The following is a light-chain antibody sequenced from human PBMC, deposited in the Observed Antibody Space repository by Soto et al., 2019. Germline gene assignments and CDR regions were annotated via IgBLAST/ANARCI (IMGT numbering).Light chain of an antibody. CDR1: QSVSGTY. CDR3: QQYGGSPLT. CDR2: GAS. V-gene: IGKV3-20*01. Sequence: EIVLTQSPGTLFLSPGERATLSCRASQSVSGTYLGWYQMKPGQSPRLVIYGASSRVTGIPDRFRGSGSGTDFTLTITRLEPEDSAVYYWQQYGGSPLTFGGGTRVEIK. J-gene: IGKJ4*01.